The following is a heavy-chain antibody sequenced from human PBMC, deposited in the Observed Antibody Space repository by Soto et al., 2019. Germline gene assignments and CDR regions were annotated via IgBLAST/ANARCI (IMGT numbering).Heavy chain of an antibody. CDR2: IIPIFGTA. Sequence: SVKVSCKSSGGTFSSYAISWVRQAPGQGLEWMGGIIPIFGTANYAQKFQGRVTITADESTSTAYMELSSLRYEDKAVYYCARGGGAFACTRWFDPWVQGSRVSVSS. CDR3: ARGGGAFACTRWFDP. D-gene: IGHD3-3*02. CDR1: GGTFSSYA. J-gene: IGHJ5*02. V-gene: IGHV1-69*13.